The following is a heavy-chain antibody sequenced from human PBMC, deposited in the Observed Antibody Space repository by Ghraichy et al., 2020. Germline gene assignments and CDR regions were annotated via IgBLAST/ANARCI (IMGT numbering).Heavy chain of an antibody. CDR2: IWSDGSST. V-gene: IGHV3-33*01. D-gene: IGHD4-11*01. J-gene: IGHJ4*02. CDR3: ARDLYSDSFDY. Sequence: GESLNISCAASGFAFRNYGIHWIRQAPGKGLEWVAVIWSDGSSTYYADSVRGRFTISKDISKSTVYLQMNSLRAEDTALYYCARDLYSDSFDYWGQGTLVTVSS. CDR1: GFAFRNYG.